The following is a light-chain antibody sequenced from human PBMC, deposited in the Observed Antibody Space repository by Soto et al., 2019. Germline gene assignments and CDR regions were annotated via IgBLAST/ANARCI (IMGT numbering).Light chain of an antibody. CDR3: QQYSVYWT. CDR2: GTS. Sequence: EIVLTQSPGTLSLSPGERGALSCRASQSVSSSYLAWYQQKPGQAPRLLIYGTSSRATGIPVRFSGSGSGTDFTLTINSLQSDDFATYYCQQYSVYWTFGQGTKVEIK. V-gene: IGKV3-20*01. CDR1: QSVSSSY. J-gene: IGKJ1*01.